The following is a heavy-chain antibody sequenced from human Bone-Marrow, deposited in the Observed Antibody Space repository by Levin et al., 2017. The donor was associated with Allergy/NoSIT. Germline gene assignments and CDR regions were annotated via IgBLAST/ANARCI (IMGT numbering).Heavy chain of an antibody. V-gene: IGHV4-38-2*01. J-gene: IGHJ3*02. CDR3: ARVWCSGGSCPGGNDACDI. Sequence: SQTLSLTCAVSGYSISSGYYWGWIRQPPGKGLEWIGSIYYSGSTYYNPSLKSRVTLSVDTSTNQFSLKLSSVTAADTAVYYWARVWCSGGSCPGGNDACDIWGQGTMVTVSS. CDR2: IYYSGST. CDR1: GYSISSGYY. D-gene: IGHD2-15*01.